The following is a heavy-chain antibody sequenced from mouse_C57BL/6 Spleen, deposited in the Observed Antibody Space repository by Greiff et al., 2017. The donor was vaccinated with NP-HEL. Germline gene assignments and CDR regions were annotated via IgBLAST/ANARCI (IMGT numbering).Heavy chain of an antibody. J-gene: IGHJ2*01. CDR3: ARRRGGYGLFDY. V-gene: IGHV1-61*01. D-gene: IGHD2-2*01. CDR2: IYPSDSET. CDR1: GYTFTSYW. Sequence: QVQLQQPGAELVRPGSSVKLSCKASGYTFTSYWMDWVKQRPGQGLEWIGNIYPSDSETHYNQKFKDKATLTVDKSSSTAYMQLSSLTSEDSAVYYCARRRGGYGLFDYWGQGTTLTVSS.